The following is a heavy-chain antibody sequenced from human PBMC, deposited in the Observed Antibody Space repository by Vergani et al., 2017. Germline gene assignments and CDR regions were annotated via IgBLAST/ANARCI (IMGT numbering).Heavy chain of an antibody. Sequence: QVQLVESGGGVVQPGGSLRLSCAASGFTFSSYGMHWVRQAPSKGLEWVAFIRYDGSNKYYADSVKGRFTISRDNSKNTLYLQMNSLRAEDTAVYYCAKDWIQLWAPYYYYGMDVWGQGTTVTVSS. V-gene: IGHV3-30*02. D-gene: IGHD5-18*01. CDR1: GFTFSSYG. CDR2: IRYDGSNK. J-gene: IGHJ6*02. CDR3: AKDWIQLWAPYYYYGMDV.